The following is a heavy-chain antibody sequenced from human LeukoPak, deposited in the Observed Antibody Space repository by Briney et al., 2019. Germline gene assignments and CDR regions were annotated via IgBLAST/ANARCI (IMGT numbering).Heavy chain of an antibody. CDR3: AKDHANYGGNFDY. V-gene: IGHV3-23*01. CDR2: ITASGGRT. J-gene: IGHJ4*02. D-gene: IGHD4-23*01. Sequence: PGGSLRLSCATSQFKFNNFGMTWVRQAPGKGLEWVSSITASGGRTQYADSVQGRFTISRDNSKNTLYLQMNSLRAEDTAVYYCAKDHANYGGNFDYWGQGTLVTVSS. CDR1: QFKFNNFG.